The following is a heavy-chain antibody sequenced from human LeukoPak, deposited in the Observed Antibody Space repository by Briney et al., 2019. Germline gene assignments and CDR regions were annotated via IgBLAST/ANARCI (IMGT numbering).Heavy chain of an antibody. J-gene: IGHJ5*02. V-gene: IGHV4-4*02. D-gene: IGHD3-10*01. Sequence: SGTLSLTCAVSGGSISSNNWWSWVRQPPGKGLEWIGEIYHSGGTNYNPSLKSRVTISVDKSKNQFSLNLTSVTAADTAVYYCARDDYGSGRRKFDPWGQGTLVTVSS. CDR3: ARDDYGSGRRKFDP. CDR1: GGSISSNNW. CDR2: IYHSGGT.